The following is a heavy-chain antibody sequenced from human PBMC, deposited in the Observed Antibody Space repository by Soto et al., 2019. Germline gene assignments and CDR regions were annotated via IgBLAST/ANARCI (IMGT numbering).Heavy chain of an antibody. CDR1: GFTFSSYG. CDR3: AKDDTYYYDSSGYFPDY. D-gene: IGHD3-22*01. CDR2: ISYDGSNK. Sequence: QVQPVESGGGVVQPGRSLRLSCAASGFTFSSYGMHWVRQAPGKGLEWVAVISYDGSNKYYADSVKGRFTISRDNSKNXXYLQMHSRRAEDTAVYYCAKDDTYYYDSSGYFPDYWGQGTLVTVSS. J-gene: IGHJ4*02. V-gene: IGHV3-30*18.